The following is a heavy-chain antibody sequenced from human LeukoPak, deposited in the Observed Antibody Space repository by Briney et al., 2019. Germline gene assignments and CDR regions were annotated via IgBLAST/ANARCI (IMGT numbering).Heavy chain of an antibody. D-gene: IGHD6-13*01. CDR2: ISAYNGNT. J-gene: IGHJ4*02. CDR1: GYTFTSYG. V-gene: IGHV1-18*01. CDR3: ARASIPSIAAAASPDY. Sequence: GASVKVSCKASGYTFTSYGISWVRQAPGQGLEWMGWISAYNGNTNYAQKLQGRVTMTTDTSTSTAYMELRSLRSDDTAVYYCARASIPSIAAAASPDYWGQGTLVTVSS.